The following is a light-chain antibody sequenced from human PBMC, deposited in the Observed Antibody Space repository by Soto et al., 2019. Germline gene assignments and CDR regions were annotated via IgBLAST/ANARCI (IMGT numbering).Light chain of an antibody. CDR2: GAS. V-gene: IGKV3-15*01. J-gene: IGKJ5*01. CDR3: QQYSNWPT. Sequence: EIVLTQSPATLSLSPGERATLSCRASQSVSSNLAWYQQKFGQAPRLLIYGASTRATGIPARFSGSGSGTEFTLTISSLQSEDFAIYYCQQYSNWPTFGQGTRLEI. CDR1: QSVSSN.